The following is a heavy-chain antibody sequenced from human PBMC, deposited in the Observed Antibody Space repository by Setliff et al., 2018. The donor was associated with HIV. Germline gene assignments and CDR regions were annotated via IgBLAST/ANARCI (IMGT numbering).Heavy chain of an antibody. CDR1: GYTFTNFG. CDR2: ISPNFGHT. Sequence: ASVKVSCKTSGYTFTNFGISWVRQAPGHGLEWMGWISPNFGHTNYAQNFHGRITLTVDTSTSRAYMELRSLRSDDTAVYSCARERRYCSGGSCSKFFDYWGQGTLVTVSS. J-gene: IGHJ4*02. V-gene: IGHV1-18*01. D-gene: IGHD2-15*01. CDR3: ARERRYCSGGSCSKFFDY.